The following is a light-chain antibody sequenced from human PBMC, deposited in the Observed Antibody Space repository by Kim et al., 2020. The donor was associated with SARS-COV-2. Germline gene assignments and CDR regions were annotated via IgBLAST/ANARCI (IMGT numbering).Light chain of an antibody. Sequence: VEGARGQTARISCGGNNIGSKNVHWYQQKPGQAPVLVIYRDSNRPSGIPERFSGSNSGNTATLTISRAQAGDEADYYCQVWDSSVVFGGGTQLTVL. V-gene: IGLV3-9*01. CDR2: RDS. CDR1: NIGSKN. CDR3: QVWDSSVV. J-gene: IGLJ2*01.